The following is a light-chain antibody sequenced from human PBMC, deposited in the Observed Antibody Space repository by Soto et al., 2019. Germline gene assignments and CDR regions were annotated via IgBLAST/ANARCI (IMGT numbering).Light chain of an antibody. CDR3: LQDHNSLT. CDR2: AAS. J-gene: IGKJ3*01. CDR1: QDIEKD. V-gene: IGKV1-6*01. Sequence: AIQMTQSPSSLSASVGDRVTITCRASQDIEKDLAWYQQPPGKAPKLLIYAASTLQSGVPSRFSGSGSGTDFTLTISSLQPEDFATYHCLQDHNSLTFGPGTKVDIK.